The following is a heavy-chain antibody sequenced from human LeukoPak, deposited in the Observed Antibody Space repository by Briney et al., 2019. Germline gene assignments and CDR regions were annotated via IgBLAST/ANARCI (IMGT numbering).Heavy chain of an antibody. D-gene: IGHD2-15*01. Sequence: PGGSLRLSCAASGFTFSSYAMSWVRQAPGKGLEWVANIKQDGSEKYYVDSVKGRFTISRDNAKNSLYLQMNSLRVEDTAVYYCASHQGYRHDYWGQGTLVTVSS. CDR1: GFTFSSYA. J-gene: IGHJ4*02. CDR3: ASHQGYRHDY. CDR2: IKQDGSEK. V-gene: IGHV3-7*01.